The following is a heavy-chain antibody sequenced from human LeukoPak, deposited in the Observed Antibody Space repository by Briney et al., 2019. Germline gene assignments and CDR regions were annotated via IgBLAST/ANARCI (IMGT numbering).Heavy chain of an antibody. Sequence: PGGSLRLSCAASGFTVSSNYMSWVRQAPGKGLEWVSVIYSGGSTCYADSVKGRFTISRDNSKNTLYLQMNSLRAEDTAVYYCARDYGDYKSDAFDIWGQGTMVTVSS. D-gene: IGHD4-17*01. J-gene: IGHJ3*02. CDR1: GFTVSSNY. V-gene: IGHV3-53*01. CDR2: IYSGGST. CDR3: ARDYGDYKSDAFDI.